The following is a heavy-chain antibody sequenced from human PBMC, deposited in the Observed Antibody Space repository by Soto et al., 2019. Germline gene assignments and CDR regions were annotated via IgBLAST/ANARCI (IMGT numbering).Heavy chain of an antibody. J-gene: IGHJ6*02. CDR2: IDPSDSYT. V-gene: IGHV5-10-1*01. D-gene: IGHD7-27*01. CDR1: GYSFTSYC. Sequence: GESLKISCKGSGYSFTSYCISWVRQIHGKGLEWMGRIDPSDSYTNYSPSFQGHVTISADKSISTAYLQWRSLKASDTAMYHCARHFLLGYYYGMDVWGQGTTVTVSS. CDR3: ARHFLLGYYYGMDV.